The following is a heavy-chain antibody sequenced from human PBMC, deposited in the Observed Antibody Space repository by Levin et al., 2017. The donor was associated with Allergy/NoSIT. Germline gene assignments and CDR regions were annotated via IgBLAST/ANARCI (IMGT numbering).Heavy chain of an antibody. CDR3: ARDDGGSYPTTFAY. D-gene: IGHD1-26*01. J-gene: IGHJ4*02. CDR2: IKMDGSVN. V-gene: IGHV3-7*01. Sequence: LSLTCVTSGFPFRSSWMSWVRQAPGKGLEWVANIKMDGSVNTYVDSVKGRFTISRDNAKNSLFLQMNSLRAEDTAIYYCARDDGGSYPTTFAYWGQGARVTVSS. CDR1: GFPFRSSW.